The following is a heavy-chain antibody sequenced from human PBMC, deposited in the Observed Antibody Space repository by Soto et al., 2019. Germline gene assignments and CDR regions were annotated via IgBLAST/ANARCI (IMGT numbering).Heavy chain of an antibody. CDR2: IDSKSTYI. V-gene: IGHV3-21*01. D-gene: IGHD2-15*01. CDR3: ARRRGPERDCSVGSCYSRRDAFDI. Sequence: PSETLSLTCSVSGYLISSGYYWGWVRQAPGKGLEWVSSIDSKSTYIYYADSVKGRFTISRDSATNTLYLQMHSLRAEDTAVYYCARRRGPERDCSVGSCYSRRDAFDIWGQGTMVTVS. CDR1: GYLISSGYY. J-gene: IGHJ3*02.